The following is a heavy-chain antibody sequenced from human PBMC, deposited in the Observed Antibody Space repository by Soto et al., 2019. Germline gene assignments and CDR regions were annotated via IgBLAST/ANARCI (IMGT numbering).Heavy chain of an antibody. CDR1: GGSISSSSYY. CDR2: IYYSGST. CDR3: ASGVGAGTTRTPDYYYYYGMDV. J-gene: IGHJ6*02. D-gene: IGHD1-7*01. V-gene: IGHV4-39*01. Sequence: QLQLQESGPGLVKPSETLSLTCTVSGGSISSSSYYWGWIRQPPGKGLEWIGSIYYSGSTYYNPSLKSRVTISVDTSKNQFSLKLSSVTAADTAVYYCASGVGAGTTRTPDYYYYYGMDVWGQGTTVTVSS.